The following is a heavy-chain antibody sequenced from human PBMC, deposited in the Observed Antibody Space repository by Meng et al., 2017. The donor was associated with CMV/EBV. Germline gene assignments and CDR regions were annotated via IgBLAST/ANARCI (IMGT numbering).Heavy chain of an antibody. CDR2: IDWDDDK. D-gene: IGHD1-1*01. V-gene: IGHV2-70D*14. CDR3: ARINELNLDY. J-gene: IGHJ4*02. CDR1: GFSLSTSGTR. Sequence: SGPTLVKPTQTLTLTCTFSGFSLSTSGTRVSWIRQPPGKALEWLARIDWDDDKFYRTSLKTRLTISKDTSKNQVVLTMTNMDPVDTATYYCARINELNLDYWGQGTLVTVSS.